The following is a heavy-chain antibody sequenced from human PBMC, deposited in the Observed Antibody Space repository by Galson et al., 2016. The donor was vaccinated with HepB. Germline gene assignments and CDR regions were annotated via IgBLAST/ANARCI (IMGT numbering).Heavy chain of an antibody. D-gene: IGHD6-13*01. CDR2: INAGNNNT. CDR3: ARDHGSSWNYYFDH. Sequence: SVKVSCKASGYTFTSYAMHWVRQAPGQRLEWMGWINAGNNNTKYSQKFQGRVTITRDTSASTVYMELSSLRSEDTAVFYCARDHGSSWNYYFDHWGQGTLVTVSS. J-gene: IGHJ4*02. CDR1: GYTFTSYA. V-gene: IGHV1-3*01.